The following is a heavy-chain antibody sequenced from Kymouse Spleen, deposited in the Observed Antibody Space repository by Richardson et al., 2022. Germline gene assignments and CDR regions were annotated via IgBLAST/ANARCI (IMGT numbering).Heavy chain of an antibody. V-gene: IGHV3-15*01. CDR3: TTDRGIAARHYYYYYGMDV. CDR1: GFTFSNAW. D-gene: IGHD6-6*01. CDR2: IKSKTDGGTT. Sequence: EVQLVESGGGLVKPGGSLRLSCAASGFTFSNAWMSWVRQAPGKGLEWVGRIKSKTDGGTTDYAAPVKGRFTISRDDSKNTLYLQMNSLKTEDTAVYYCTTDRGIAARHYYYYYGMDVWGQGTTVTVSS. J-gene: IGHJ6*02.